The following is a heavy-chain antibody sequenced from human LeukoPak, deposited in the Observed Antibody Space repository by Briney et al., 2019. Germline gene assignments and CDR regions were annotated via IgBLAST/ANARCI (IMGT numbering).Heavy chain of an antibody. J-gene: IGHJ6*03. V-gene: IGHV1-8*03. CDR1: GYTFTSYD. D-gene: IGHD5-18*01. CDR2: MNPNSGNT. Sequence: ASVKVSCKASGYTFTSYDINWVRQATGQGLEWMGWMNPNSGNTGYAQKFQGRVTITRNTSISTAYMELSSLRSEDTAVYYCARVVDTAMGPPIYYYYYMDVWGKGTTVTVSS. CDR3: ARVVDTAMGPPIYYYYYMDV.